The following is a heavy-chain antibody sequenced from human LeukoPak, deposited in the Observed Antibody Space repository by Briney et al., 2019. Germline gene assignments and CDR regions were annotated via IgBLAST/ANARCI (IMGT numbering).Heavy chain of an antibody. D-gene: IGHD5-12*01. Sequence: PGGSLRLSCAPSGFTFSSYAMHWVRQAPGKGLEWVAVISYDGSNKYYADSVKGRFTISRDNSKNTLYLQMNSLRAEDTAVYYCARAWDDSGYDSYYFDYWGQGTLVTVSS. J-gene: IGHJ4*02. V-gene: IGHV3-30*04. CDR1: GFTFSSYA. CDR2: ISYDGSNK. CDR3: ARAWDDSGYDSYYFDY.